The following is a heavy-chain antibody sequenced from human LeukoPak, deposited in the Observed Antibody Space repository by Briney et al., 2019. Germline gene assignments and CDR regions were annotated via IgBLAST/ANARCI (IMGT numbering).Heavy chain of an antibody. J-gene: IGHJ4*02. D-gene: IGHD5-18*01. CDR2: ISSSGSTI. CDR1: GFTFSSYA. V-gene: IGHV3-48*03. CDR3: ETGYSYGYGTVKSDY. Sequence: GGSLRLSCAASGFTFSSYAMGWVRQAPGKGLEWVSYISSSGSTIYYADSVKGRFTISRDNAKNSLYLQMNSLRAEDTAVYYCETGYSYGYGTVKSDYWGQGTLVTVSS.